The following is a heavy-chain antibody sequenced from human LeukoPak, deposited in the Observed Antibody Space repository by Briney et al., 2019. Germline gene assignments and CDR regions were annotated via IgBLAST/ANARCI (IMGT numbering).Heavy chain of an antibody. CDR3: ARGPPEWEPDGPYNWFDP. J-gene: IGHJ5*01. D-gene: IGHD1-26*01. Sequence: ASVKVSCKASGYTFTSYGISWVRQAPGQGLEWMGWISAYNGNTNYAQKLQGRVTMTTDTSTSTAYMELRSLRSDDTAVYYCARGPPEWEPDGPYNWFDPWGQGTLVTVSS. CDR2: ISAYNGNT. V-gene: IGHV1-18*01. CDR1: GYTFTSYG.